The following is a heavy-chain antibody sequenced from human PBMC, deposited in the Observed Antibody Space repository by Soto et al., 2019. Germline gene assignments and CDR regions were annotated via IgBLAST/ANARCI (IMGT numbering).Heavy chain of an antibody. CDR3: AKGGTDYGDYGYY. D-gene: IGHD4-17*01. CDR1: GFTFSSYA. Sequence: EVQLLESGGGLVQPGGSLRLSCAASGFTFSSYAMSWVRQAPGKGLDWVSAISGSGGSTYYADSVKGRFTISRDNSKNALYLQMNSLRAEDTAVYYCAKGGTDYGDYGYYWGQGPLVTVSS. V-gene: IGHV3-23*01. CDR2: ISGSGGST. J-gene: IGHJ4*02.